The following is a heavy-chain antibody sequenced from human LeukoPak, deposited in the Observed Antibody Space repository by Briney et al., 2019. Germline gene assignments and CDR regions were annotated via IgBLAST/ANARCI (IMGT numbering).Heavy chain of an antibody. V-gene: IGHV3-23*01. CDR1: GFTFDNYA. CDR2: ISGRGGST. Sequence: GGSLRLSCAASGFTFDNYAMSWVRQAPGKGLEWVSGISGRGGSTYYADSVKGRFTISRDNSKNTLYLQMNNLRAEDTPIYYCAKQGVGSTNCLDAWGQGTIVTVSS. D-gene: IGHD1-26*01. J-gene: IGHJ5*02. CDR3: AKQGVGSTNCLDA.